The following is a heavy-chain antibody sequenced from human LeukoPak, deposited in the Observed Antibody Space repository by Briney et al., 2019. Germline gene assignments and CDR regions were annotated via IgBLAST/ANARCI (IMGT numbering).Heavy chain of an antibody. Sequence: GGSLRLSCAASGFXFRNYGMHWVRQAPGKGLEWVAVIWYDGSKKYYADSVKGRFTISRDNSKNTLYLQMNSLRAEDTAVYYCAREEGGFGELFIDYWGQGILVTVSS. V-gene: IGHV3-33*01. CDR1: GFXFRNYG. CDR2: IWYDGSKK. D-gene: IGHD3-10*01. CDR3: AREEGGFGELFIDY. J-gene: IGHJ4*02.